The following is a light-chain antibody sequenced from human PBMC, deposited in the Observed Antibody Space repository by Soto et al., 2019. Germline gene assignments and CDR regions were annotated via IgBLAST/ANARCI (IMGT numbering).Light chain of an antibody. V-gene: IGKV3D-20*01. CDR1: QSLTNSF. J-gene: IGKJ4*01. Sequence: IVLTQSPATLSLSPGERVTLSCGSSQSLTNSFLAWYQQRPGLAPKLLILDVSTRATGIPDRFSGSGSGTEFTLTTSRLEPEDFAVYYWQRFDNSPTFGGGTKVEFK. CDR3: QRFDNSPT. CDR2: DVS.